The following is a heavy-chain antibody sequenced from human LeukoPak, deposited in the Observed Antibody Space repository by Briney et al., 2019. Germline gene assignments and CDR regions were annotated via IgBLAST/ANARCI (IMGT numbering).Heavy chain of an antibody. CDR2: IIPIFGTA. D-gene: IGHD5-18*01. J-gene: IGHJ4*02. CDR1: GGTFSSYA. V-gene: IGHV1-69*05. Sequence: GASVKVSCKASGGTFSSYAISWVRQAPGQGLEWMGGIIPIFGTANYAQKFQGRVTITTDESTSTAYMELSSLRSEDTAVYYCARSEDTAMAPGSYYWGQGTLVTVSS. CDR3: ARSEDTAMAPGSYY.